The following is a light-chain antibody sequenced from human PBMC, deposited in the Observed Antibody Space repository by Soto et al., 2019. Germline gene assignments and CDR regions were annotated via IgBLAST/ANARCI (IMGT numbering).Light chain of an antibody. Sequence: VLTQPPSVSGAPGQRVTISCTGSSSNIGAGYDVHWYQQLPGTAPKLLIYGNSNRPSGVPDRFSGSKSGTSASLAITGLQAEDEADYYCQSYDSSLSGSYVFGTGTKVTV. CDR3: QSYDSSLSGSYV. CDR2: GNS. J-gene: IGLJ1*01. CDR1: SSNIGAGYD. V-gene: IGLV1-40*01.